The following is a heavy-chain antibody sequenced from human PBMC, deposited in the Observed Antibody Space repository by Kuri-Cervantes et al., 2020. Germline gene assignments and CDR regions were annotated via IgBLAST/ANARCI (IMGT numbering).Heavy chain of an antibody. CDR3: AKDSITMVRGVGGWFDP. Sequence: ETLSLTCTVSGGSISSGGYYWSWVRQAPGKGLEWVSAISGSGGSTYYADSVKGRFTISRDNSKNTLYLQMNSLRAEDTAVYYCAKDSITMVRGVGGWFDPWGQGTLVTVSS. D-gene: IGHD3-10*01. J-gene: IGHJ5*02. CDR2: ISGSGGST. V-gene: IGHV3-23*01. CDR1: GGSISSGGYY.